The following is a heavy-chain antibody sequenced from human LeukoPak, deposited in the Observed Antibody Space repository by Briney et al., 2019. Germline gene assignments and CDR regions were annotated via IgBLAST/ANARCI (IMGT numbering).Heavy chain of an antibody. J-gene: IGHJ4*02. Sequence: ASVKVSCKASGGTFSNYAINWVRQAPGQGLEWMGGITPIFGTAKYVQKLQGRVTITADKATSTAFMERSRLRSEDTAIYYCARASSDDTAMASPFAYWGEGTLVTVSS. D-gene: IGHD5-18*01. V-gene: IGHV1-69*06. CDR3: ARASSDDTAMASPFAY. CDR2: ITPIFGTA. CDR1: GGTFSNYA.